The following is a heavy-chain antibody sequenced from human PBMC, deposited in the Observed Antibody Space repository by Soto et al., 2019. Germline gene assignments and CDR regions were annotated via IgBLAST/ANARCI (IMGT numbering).Heavy chain of an antibody. Sequence: PSQTLSLTCAISGDSVSSNSAAWNWIRQSPSRGLEWLGRTYYRSKWYNDYAVSVKSRITINPDTSKNQFSLQLNSVTPEDTAVYYCAREKREKGDNWISFVPMDGWRQGTTVTVSS. CDR1: GDSVSSNSAA. CDR2: TYYRSKWYN. J-gene: IGHJ6*02. D-gene: IGHD1-20*01. V-gene: IGHV6-1*01. CDR3: AREKREKGDNWISFVPMDG.